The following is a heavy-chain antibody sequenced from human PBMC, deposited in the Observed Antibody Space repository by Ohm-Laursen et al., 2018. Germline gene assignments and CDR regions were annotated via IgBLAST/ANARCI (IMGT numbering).Heavy chain of an antibody. V-gene: IGHV1-2*02. CDR2: INPNSGGT. Sequence: GASVKVSCKASGYTFTGYYMHWVRQAPGQGLEWMGWINPNSGGTNYAQKFQGRVTMTRDTSISTAYMELSRLRSDDTAVYYCARDQMAATGYLDLWGRGTLVTVSS. CDR1: GYTFTGYY. D-gene: IGHD2-15*01. J-gene: IGHJ2*01. CDR3: ARDQMAATGYLDL.